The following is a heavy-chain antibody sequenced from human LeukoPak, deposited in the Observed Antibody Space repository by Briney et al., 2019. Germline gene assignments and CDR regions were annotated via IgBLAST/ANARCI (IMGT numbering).Heavy chain of an antibody. CDR3: AREDHYFDISDYYHDFDY. J-gene: IGHJ4*02. Sequence: PSETLSLTCAVSGYSISSAYYWGWIRQPPGKGLEWIGSIYNSGSTYYNPSLKSRVTISIDTSKNEFSLKLSSVTAADTAVYYCAREDHYFDISDYYHDFDYWGQGDLVTVSS. D-gene: IGHD3-22*01. V-gene: IGHV4-38-2*02. CDR2: IYNSGST. CDR1: GYSISSAYY.